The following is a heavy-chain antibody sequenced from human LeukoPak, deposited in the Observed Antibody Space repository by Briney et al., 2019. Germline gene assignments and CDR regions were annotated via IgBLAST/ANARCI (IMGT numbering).Heavy chain of an antibody. CDR3: ARVRLYGSGTYYSDY. CDR1: GFTFSTFG. CDR2: IRFDGTNK. Sequence: GGSLRLSCAASGFTFSTFGMHWVRQTPGKGLESVAFIRFDGTNKYYADSVKGRFTISRDNSKNTLYLQMNSLRADDTAVYYCARVRLYGSGTYYSDYWGQGTLVTVSS. J-gene: IGHJ4*02. D-gene: IGHD3-10*01. V-gene: IGHV3-30*02.